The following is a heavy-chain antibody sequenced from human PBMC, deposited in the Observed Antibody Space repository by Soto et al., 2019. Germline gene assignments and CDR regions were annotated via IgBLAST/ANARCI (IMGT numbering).Heavy chain of an antibody. CDR2: IDSRGDFI. D-gene: IGHD6-19*01. CDR1: GFTFTGKT. CDR3: AKSGSGWYQDS. J-gene: IGHJ5*02. Sequence: LVESGGGLVRPGGSLRLSCVGSGFTFTGKTMNWIRQAPGKGLEWVSSIDSRGDFIYYIDSVKGRFTISRDNAKKSLFLQMNSLWGDDTGIYYCAKSGSGWYQDSWGQGTLVSVSS. V-gene: IGHV3-21*01.